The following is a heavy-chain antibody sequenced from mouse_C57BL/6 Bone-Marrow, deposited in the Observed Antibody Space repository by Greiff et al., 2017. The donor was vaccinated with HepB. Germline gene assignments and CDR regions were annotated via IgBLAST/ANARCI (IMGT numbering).Heavy chain of an antibody. CDR1: GFTFTDYY. J-gene: IGHJ2*01. D-gene: IGHD2-1*01. CDR2: IRNKANGYTT. V-gene: IGHV7-3*01. CDR3: ARYFNYGNFDY. Sequence: DVKLVESGGGLVQPGGSLSLSCAASGFTFTDYYMSWVRQPPGKALEWLGFIRNKANGYTTEYSASVKGRFTISRDNSQSILYLQMNALRAEDSATYYCARYFNYGNFDYWGQGTTLTVSS.